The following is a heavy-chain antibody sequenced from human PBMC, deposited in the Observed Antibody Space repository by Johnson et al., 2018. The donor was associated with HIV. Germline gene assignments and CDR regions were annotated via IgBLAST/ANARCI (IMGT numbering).Heavy chain of an antibody. CDR2: ISSSGSII. CDR3: AKEKDYGAFDI. V-gene: IGHV3-48*01. D-gene: IGHD3-16*01. J-gene: IGHJ3*02. CDR1: GFTVSSNY. Sequence: MLLVESGGGVVQPGGSLRLSCAASGFTVSSNYMSWVRQAPGKWLEWVSYISSSGSIIYSADSMQGRFTISRDNSKNTLYLQMNSLRAEDTAMYYCAKEKDYGAFDIWGQGTMITVSS.